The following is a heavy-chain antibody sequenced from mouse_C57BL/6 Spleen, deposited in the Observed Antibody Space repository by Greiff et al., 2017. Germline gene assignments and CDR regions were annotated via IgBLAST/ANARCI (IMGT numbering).Heavy chain of an antibody. J-gene: IGHJ4*01. V-gene: IGHV2-5*01. CDR2: IWRGGST. D-gene: IGHD4-1*01. Sequence: VQLQQSGPGLVQPSQSLSITCTVSGFSLTSYGVPWVRQSPGKGLEWLGVIWRGGSTDYNAAFMSRLSITKDNSKSQVFFKMDSLQADDTAIYYCAKNMDWDSAMDYWGQGTSVTVSS. CDR3: AKNMDWDSAMDY. CDR1: GFSLTSYG.